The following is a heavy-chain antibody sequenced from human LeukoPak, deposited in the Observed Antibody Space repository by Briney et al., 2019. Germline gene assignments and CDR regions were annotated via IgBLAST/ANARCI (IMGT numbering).Heavy chain of an antibody. D-gene: IGHD3-10*01. CDR1: GYTFTGYY. V-gene: IGHV1-2*06. CDR3: ARVQKSPQLLWFGELPPDY. J-gene: IGHJ4*02. CDR2: INTNSGGT. Sequence: ASVKVSCKASGYTFTGYYMHWVRQAPGEGVEGMGRINTNSGGTNYAQKFQGRVTMTRDTSISTAYMELSRLRSDDTAVYYCARVQKSPQLLWFGELPPDYWGQGTLVTVSS.